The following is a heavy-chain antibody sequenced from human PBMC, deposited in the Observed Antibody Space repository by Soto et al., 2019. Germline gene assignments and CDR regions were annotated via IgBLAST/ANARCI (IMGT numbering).Heavy chain of an antibody. CDR1: GFTFSSYG. V-gene: IGHV3-33*01. Sequence: QVQLVESGGGVDQPGRSLRLSCAASGFTFSSYGMHWVRQAPGKGLEWVAVIWYDGSNKYYADSVKGRFTISRDNSKNPLYLQMNSLRAEYTAVYYCASTGYSSGWYGLDWYFALWGRGTLVTVSS. D-gene: IGHD6-19*01. CDR2: IWYDGSNK. J-gene: IGHJ2*01. CDR3: ASTGYSSGWYGLDWYFAL.